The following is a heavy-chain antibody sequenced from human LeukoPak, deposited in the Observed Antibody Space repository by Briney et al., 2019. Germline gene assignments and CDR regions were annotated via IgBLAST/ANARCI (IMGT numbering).Heavy chain of an antibody. CDR2: ISSSSSTI. CDR1: GFTFSNYN. CDR3: ARSSAGAFDI. V-gene: IGHV3-48*01. Sequence: GGSLRLSCAASGFTFSNYNMNWVRQAPGKGLEWVSYISSSSSTIYYADSVKGRFTISRDNAKNSLYLQMNSLRAEDTAVYYCARSSAGAFDIWGQGTLVTVSS. J-gene: IGHJ3*02.